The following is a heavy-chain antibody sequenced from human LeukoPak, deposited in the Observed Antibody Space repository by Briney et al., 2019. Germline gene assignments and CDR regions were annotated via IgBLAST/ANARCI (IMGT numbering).Heavy chain of an antibody. Sequence: GASVKVSCKASGGAFSNYATSWVRQAPGQGLEWMGGIIPIFGTANYAQKFQGRVTITADKSTSTAYLQWSSLKASDTAMYYCARLRYCSGGSCWVFDPWGQGTLVTVSS. J-gene: IGHJ5*02. D-gene: IGHD2-15*01. CDR2: IIPIFGTA. V-gene: IGHV1-69*06. CDR3: ARLRYCSGGSCWVFDP. CDR1: GGAFSNYA.